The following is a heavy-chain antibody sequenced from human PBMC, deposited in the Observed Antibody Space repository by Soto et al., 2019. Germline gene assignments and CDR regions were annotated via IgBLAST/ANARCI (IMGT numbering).Heavy chain of an antibody. D-gene: IGHD3-3*01. Sequence: QITLKESGPTLVNPTQTLTLTCTFSGFSLSTSGAAVGWIRQPPGKALEWLALVYWDDDKRYSPSIKNRVTITKEHPQNPVGLTLTNAEPLDTAKIFCAHRPLVHFFGLVTQTDGRFGSWGPGTLVTVPS. CDR1: GFSLSTSGAA. V-gene: IGHV2-5*02. CDR3: AHRPLVHFFGLVTQTDGRFGS. J-gene: IGHJ5*01. CDR2: VYWDDDK.